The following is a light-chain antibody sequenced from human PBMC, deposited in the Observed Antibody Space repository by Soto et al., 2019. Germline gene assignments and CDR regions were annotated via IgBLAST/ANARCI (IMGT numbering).Light chain of an antibody. CDR2: GAS. Sequence: EIVLTQSPGTLSLSPGERATLSCRASQSVSRNSLAWYQQQPGKAPRLLIYGASSRDTDLPERFSGSGSGTDFTLIVSSLEPEDFAVYFCQQYGTSPPTFGPGTKVDIK. V-gene: IGKV3-20*01. CDR1: QSVSRNS. CDR3: QQYGTSPPT. J-gene: IGKJ3*01.